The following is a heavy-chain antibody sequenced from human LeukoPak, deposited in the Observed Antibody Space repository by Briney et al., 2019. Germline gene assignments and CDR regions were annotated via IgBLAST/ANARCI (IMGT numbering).Heavy chain of an antibody. CDR2: ISAYNGNT. Sequence: GASVKVSCKASGYTFTSYGISWVRQAPGQGLEWMGWISAYNGNTNYAQKLQGRVTMTTDTSTSTAYMELRSLRSDDTAVYYCARGEGGRHYDILTGYSTYYYYYMDVWGKGTTVTISS. V-gene: IGHV1-18*01. D-gene: IGHD3-9*01. CDR1: GYTFTSYG. CDR3: ARGEGGRHYDILTGYSTYYYYYMDV. J-gene: IGHJ6*03.